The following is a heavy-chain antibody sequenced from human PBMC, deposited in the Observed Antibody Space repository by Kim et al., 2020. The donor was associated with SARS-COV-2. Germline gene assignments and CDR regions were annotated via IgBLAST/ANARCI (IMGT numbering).Heavy chain of an antibody. V-gene: IGHV3-23*01. CDR3: VKGPCSGAGCDYFDH. J-gene: IGHJ4*02. D-gene: IGHD2-15*01. CDR2: ISGNGDYI. CDR1: GFNFNSPA. Sequence: GGSLRLSCVGSGFNFNSPAMSWVRQAPGKGLEWVSLISGNGDYIRYSDSVRGRFTISRDNSKNRLYLQMNSLRAEDTAVYYCVKGPCSGAGCDYFDHWGQGTLVTVSS.